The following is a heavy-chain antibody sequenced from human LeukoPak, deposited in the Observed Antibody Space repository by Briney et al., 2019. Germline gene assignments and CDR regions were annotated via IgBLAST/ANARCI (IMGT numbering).Heavy chain of an antibody. CDR2: IYYSGST. CDR1: GGSISSSSYY. J-gene: IGHJ2*01. V-gene: IGHV4-39*07. D-gene: IGHD4-17*01. Sequence: PSETLSLTCTVSGGSISSSSYYWGWIRQPPGKGLEWIGSIYYSGSTYYNPSLKSRVTISVDTSKNHFSLKLTSVTAADTAVYYCAAVTIRANWYFDLWGRGTLVTVSS. CDR3: AAVTIRANWYFDL.